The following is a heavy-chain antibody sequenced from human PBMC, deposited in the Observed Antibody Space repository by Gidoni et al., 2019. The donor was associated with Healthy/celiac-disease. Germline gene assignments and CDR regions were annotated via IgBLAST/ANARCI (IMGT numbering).Heavy chain of an antibody. Sequence: QVQLVESGGGVVQPGRSLRLSCAASGFTFSSYGMHWVRQAPGKGLEWVAVISYDGSNKYYADSVKGRFTISRDNSKNTLYLQMNSLRAEDTAVYYCAKDGQWLVNPYYYYYGMDVWGQGTTVTVSS. D-gene: IGHD6-19*01. CDR2: ISYDGSNK. J-gene: IGHJ6*02. CDR3: AKDGQWLVNPYYYYYGMDV. CDR1: GFTFSSYG. V-gene: IGHV3-30*18.